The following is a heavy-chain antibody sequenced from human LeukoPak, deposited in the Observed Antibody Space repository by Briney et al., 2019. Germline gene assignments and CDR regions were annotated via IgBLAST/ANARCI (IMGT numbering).Heavy chain of an antibody. CDR2: ISYDGSNK. CDR3: TSSSMITFGGDPDFDY. D-gene: IGHD3-16*01. CDR1: GFTFSSYA. Sequence: GGSLRLSCAASGFTFSSYAMHWVRQAPGKGLEWVAVISYDGSNKYYADSVKGRFTISRDNSKNTLYLQMNSLKTEDTAVYYCTSSSMITFGGDPDFDYWGQGTLVTVSS. V-gene: IGHV3-30-3*01. J-gene: IGHJ4*02.